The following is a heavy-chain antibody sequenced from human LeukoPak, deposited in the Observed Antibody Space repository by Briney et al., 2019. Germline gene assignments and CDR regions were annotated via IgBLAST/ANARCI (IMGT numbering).Heavy chain of an antibody. Sequence: QTGGSLRLSCAASGFMFSSNWMSWVRLAPGKGLEWVANIKEDGTETYYVDSVKGRFTISRDNAKNSLYLQMNSLRVEDTAVCYCAKEGRSLQTYWGQGTLVTVSS. CDR3: AKEGRSLQTY. CDR1: GFMFSSNW. CDR2: IKEDGTET. J-gene: IGHJ4*02. D-gene: IGHD5-24*01. V-gene: IGHV3-7*03.